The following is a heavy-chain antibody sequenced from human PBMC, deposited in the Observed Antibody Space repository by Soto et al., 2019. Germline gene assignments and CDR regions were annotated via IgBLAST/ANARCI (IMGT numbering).Heavy chain of an antibody. CDR1: GGSISSSRYY. CDR3: ASNVLYYFDWVCISGGLDV. Sequence: QLRLQESGPGLLKPSETLSLTCIVSGGSISSSRYYWDWIRQAPGKGLEWIGSIYHNGSIHYNPSHASRITMSVDTSKNQFSLKLTFVTAADTAVYYCASNVLYYFDWVCISGGLDVWGTGITVSVSS. V-gene: IGHV4-39*01. CDR2: IYHNGSI. J-gene: IGHJ6*04. D-gene: IGHD3-9*01.